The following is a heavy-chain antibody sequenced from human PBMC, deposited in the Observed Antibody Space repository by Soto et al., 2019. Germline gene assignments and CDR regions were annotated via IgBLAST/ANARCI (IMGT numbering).Heavy chain of an antibody. Sequence: GGSLRLSYAASGFTFSSYGMHWVRQAPGKGLEWVTVISYDGSNKYYADSVKGRFTISRDNSKNTLYLQMNSLRAEDTAVYYCAKDRQDIVLVPRYYYYYGMDVWGQG. D-gene: IGHD2-2*01. J-gene: IGHJ6*02. CDR1: GFTFSSYG. CDR3: AKDRQDIVLVPRYYYYYGMDV. CDR2: ISYDGSNK. V-gene: IGHV3-30*18.